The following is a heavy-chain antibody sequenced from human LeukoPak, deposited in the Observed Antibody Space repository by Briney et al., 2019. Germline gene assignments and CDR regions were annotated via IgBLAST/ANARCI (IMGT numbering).Heavy chain of an antibody. V-gene: IGHV1-2*02. CDR2: INPNSGGT. Sequence: ASVKVSCKASGYTFTSYDINWVRQAPGQGLEWMGWINPNSGGTNYAQKFQGRVTMTRDTSISTAYMELSRLRSDDTAVYYCAVHSSGWYWFDPWGQGTLVTVSS. CDR3: AVHSSGWYWFDP. D-gene: IGHD6-19*01. CDR1: GYTFTSYD. J-gene: IGHJ5*02.